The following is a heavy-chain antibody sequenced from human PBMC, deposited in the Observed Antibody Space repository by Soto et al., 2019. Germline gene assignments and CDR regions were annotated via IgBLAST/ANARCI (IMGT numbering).Heavy chain of an antibody. CDR2: ISGSGGST. V-gene: IGHV3-23*01. Sequence: EVQLLESGGGLVQPGGSLRLSCAASGFTFSSYAMSWVRQAPGKGLEWVSAISGSGGSTYYADSVKGRFTISRDNSKNTLYLQMNSLRAEDTAVYYCAKVRVAIVVVTATPRYCYFDLWGRGTLVTVSS. J-gene: IGHJ2*01. CDR1: GFTFSSYA. CDR3: AKVRVAIVVVTATPRYCYFDL. D-gene: IGHD2-21*02.